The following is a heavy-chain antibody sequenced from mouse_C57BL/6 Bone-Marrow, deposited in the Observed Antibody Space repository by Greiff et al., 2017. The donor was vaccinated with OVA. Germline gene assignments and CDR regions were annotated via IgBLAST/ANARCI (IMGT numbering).Heavy chain of an antibody. CDR2: IRLKSDNYST. D-gene: IGHD5-1*01. V-gene: IGHV6-3*01. Sequence: EVHLVESGGGLVQPGGSMKLSCVASGFTFSNYWMNWVRQSPEKGLEWVAQIRLKSDNYSTHSAESVKVRFTISRDDSKSSVYQQMNNLRAEDTGIYYCTVPSYYAMDYWGQGTSVTVSS. CDR1: GFTFSNYW. CDR3: TVPSYYAMDY. J-gene: IGHJ4*01.